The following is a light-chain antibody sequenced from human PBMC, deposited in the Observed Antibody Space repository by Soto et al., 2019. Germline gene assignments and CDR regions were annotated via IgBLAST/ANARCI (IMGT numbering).Light chain of an antibody. V-gene: IGKV1-5*01. CDR2: DAS. Sequence: DIQMTQSPSTLSASVGDRVTITCRASQSISSWLAWYQQKPGKAPKLPIYDASSLESGVPSRFSGSGSGTEFTLTISSLQPDDFAPCYCQLYNSYSWTFGQWTEVEIK. CDR3: QLYNSYSWT. CDR1: QSISSW. J-gene: IGKJ1*01.